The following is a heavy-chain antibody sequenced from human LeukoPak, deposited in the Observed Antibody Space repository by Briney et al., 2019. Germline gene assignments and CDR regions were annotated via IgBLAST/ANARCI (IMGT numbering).Heavy chain of an antibody. D-gene: IGHD6-13*01. Sequence: SETLSLTCTVSGGSISSYYWSWIRQPPGKGLEWIGYIYYSGSTNYNPSLKSRVTISVETSKNEFPLKLRSVTAADTAVYYCARVTGYRIEDYFDYWGQGTLVTVSS. CDR3: ARVTGYRIEDYFDY. V-gene: IGHV4-59*01. CDR2: IYYSGST. J-gene: IGHJ4*02. CDR1: GGSISSYY.